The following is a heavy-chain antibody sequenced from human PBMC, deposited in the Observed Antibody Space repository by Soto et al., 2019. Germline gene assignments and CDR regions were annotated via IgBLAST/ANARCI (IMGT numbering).Heavy chain of an antibody. V-gene: IGHV3-74*01. J-gene: IGHJ4*02. D-gene: IGHD2-8*01. CDR3: AGVPTGKYGVWNY. Sequence: EEQLVESGGGLVQPGGSLRLSCAASGFTFSSYWMHWVRQAPGKGLVWVSRINPGGSITAYADSVKGRFTISRDNAKNTLYLQMNCLRGDDTAVYYCAGVPTGKYGVWNYWGQGTLVTVSS. CDR2: INPGGSIT. CDR1: GFTFSSYW.